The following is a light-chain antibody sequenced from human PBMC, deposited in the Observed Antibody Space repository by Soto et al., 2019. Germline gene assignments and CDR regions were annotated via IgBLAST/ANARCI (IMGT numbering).Light chain of an antibody. CDR1: SSNIGSNT. Sequence: QTVVTQPPSASGTPGQRVTISCSGSSSNIGSNTVHWYQQLPGTAPKLLIYTNNQRPSGVPARFSGSKSGTSASLAISGLQSEDEADYYCAAWDDSLNGYVFGIGTKLTVL. CDR3: AAWDDSLNGYV. J-gene: IGLJ1*01. CDR2: TNN. V-gene: IGLV1-44*01.